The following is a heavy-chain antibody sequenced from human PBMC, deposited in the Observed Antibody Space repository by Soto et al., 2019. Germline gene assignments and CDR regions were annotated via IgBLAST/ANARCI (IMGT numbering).Heavy chain of an antibody. V-gene: IGHV5-51*01. Sequence: GESLKISCKSSGYSFTSYWIGWVRQMPGQGLEWMGIIYPSDSDTRHSPSFQGQVTISADKSISTSYLQWSSLQASDTAMYYCARGGVAARTFDYWGQGTLVTVSS. J-gene: IGHJ4*02. CDR1: GYSFTSYW. D-gene: IGHD6-6*01. CDR2: IYPSDSDT. CDR3: ARGGVAARTFDY.